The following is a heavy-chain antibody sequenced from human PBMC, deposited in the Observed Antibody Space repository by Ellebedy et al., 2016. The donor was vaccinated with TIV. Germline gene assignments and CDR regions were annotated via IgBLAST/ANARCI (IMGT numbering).Heavy chain of an antibody. J-gene: IGHJ4*02. Sequence: GESLKISCTASGFIVSTNHMSWVRQAPGKGLELVAGYTNYADSVKGRFTISTHNSRNTLYLQMTNLRTEDTAVYYCAKGSFPFGDKSERKYSFQYWGQGTLVTVSS. CDR3: AKGSFPFGDKSERKYSFQY. CDR1: GFIVSTNH. CDR2: YT. D-gene: IGHD3-10*01. V-gene: IGHV3-53*04.